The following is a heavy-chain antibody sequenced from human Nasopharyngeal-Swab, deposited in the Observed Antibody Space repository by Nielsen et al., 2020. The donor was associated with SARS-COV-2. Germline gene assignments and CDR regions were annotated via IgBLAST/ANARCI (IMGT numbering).Heavy chain of an antibody. CDR1: GFSLSTSGVG. J-gene: IGHJ5*02. Sequence: SGPTLVKPTQTLTLTCTFSGFSLSTSGVGVGWIRQPPGKALEWLALIYWDDDKRYSPSLKSRLTITKDTSKNQVVLTMTNMGPVDTATYYCAHSSTMIVVADNWFDPWGQGTLVTVSS. D-gene: IGHD3-22*01. CDR3: AHSSTMIVVADNWFDP. CDR2: IYWDDDK. V-gene: IGHV2-5*02.